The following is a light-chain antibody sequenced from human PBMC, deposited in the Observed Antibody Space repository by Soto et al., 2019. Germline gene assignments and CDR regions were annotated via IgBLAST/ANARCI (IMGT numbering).Light chain of an antibody. CDR3: CSYAGDYMVV. CDR2: EGT. J-gene: IGLJ1*01. V-gene: IGLV2-23*01. Sequence: QSALTQPASVSGSPGQSITISCTPTNSDLGSYNLVSWFQQHPGKVPKVMIYEGTKRPSGVSDRFSGSKSDNTASLTISGLQAEGEGDYYCCSYAGDYMVVFGTGTKLTVL. CDR1: NSDLGSYNL.